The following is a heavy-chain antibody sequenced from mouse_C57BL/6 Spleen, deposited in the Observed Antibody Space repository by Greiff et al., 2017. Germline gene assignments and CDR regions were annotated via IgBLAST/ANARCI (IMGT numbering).Heavy chain of an antibody. D-gene: IGHD2-4*01. CDR2: LAPTSGCT. V-gene: IGHV1-72*01. CDR3: ARSGYDDVCDY. Sequence: QVQLQQPGAELVMPGASVKLSCKASGYTFTSYWMHWVKQRPGRGLEWIGRLAPTSGCTKYNQKFKSKATLTVDKPSSTAYMQLSSLTSEDAAGDDYARSGYDDVCDYWGQGTTLTVSS. CDR1: GYTFTSYW. J-gene: IGHJ2*01.